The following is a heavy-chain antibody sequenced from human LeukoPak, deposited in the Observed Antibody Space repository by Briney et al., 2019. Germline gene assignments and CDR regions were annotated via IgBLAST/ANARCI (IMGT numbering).Heavy chain of an antibody. J-gene: IGHJ3*02. Sequence: PSETLSLTCTVSGGSISSGDYYWSWIRQPPGKGLEWIGYIYYSGSTYYNPSLKSRVTISVDTSKNQFSLKLSSVTAADTAVYYCARDRGSYFFDNAFDIWGQGTMVTVSS. V-gene: IGHV4-30-4*08. CDR2: IYYSGST. CDR1: GGSISSGDYY. CDR3: ARDRGSYFFDNAFDI. D-gene: IGHD1-26*01.